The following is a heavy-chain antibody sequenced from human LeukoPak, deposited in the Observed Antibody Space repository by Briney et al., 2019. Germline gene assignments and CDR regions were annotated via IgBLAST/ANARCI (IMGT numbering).Heavy chain of an antibody. V-gene: IGHV4-34*01. CDR3: ARGLTRIAAAGTPWVR. CDR2: IKQSGNT. J-gene: IGHJ1*01. D-gene: IGHD6-13*01. CDR1: GGSFSGYY. Sequence: SETLSLTCAAYGGSFSGYYWRWIRQPPGKGLEWIGEIKQSGNTYYNPSLESRVTISVDTSKNQFSLNLTSVTAADTAVYYCARGLTRIAAAGTPWVRWGQGTLVTVSS.